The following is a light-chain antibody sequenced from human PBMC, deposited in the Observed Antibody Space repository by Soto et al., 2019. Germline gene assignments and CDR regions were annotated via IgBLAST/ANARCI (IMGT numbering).Light chain of an antibody. J-gene: IGKJ5*01. CDR3: QQRSNWFIT. V-gene: IGKV3D-11*01. CDR1: RGVSANY. CDR2: GAS. Sequence: ENLLTQSPGTLSLSPGEGATLSCRASRGVSANYLAWYQQKPGQAPTLLIYGASIRAAGIPARFSGSGSGTDFTLTISSLEPEDFAVYYCQQRSNWFITFGQGTRLEIK.